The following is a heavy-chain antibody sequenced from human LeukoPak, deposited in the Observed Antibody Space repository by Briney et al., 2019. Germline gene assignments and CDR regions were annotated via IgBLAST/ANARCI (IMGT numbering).Heavy chain of an antibody. Sequence: GGSLRLSCAASGFTFSSYWMSWVRQAPGKGLEWVANIKQDGSEKYYVDSVKGRFTISRDNAKNSLYLQMNSLRAEDTAVYYCARVPNYDFWSGYYNTGIVCFDYWGQGTLVTVSS. J-gene: IGHJ4*02. CDR1: GFTFSSYW. CDR3: ARVPNYDFWSGYYNTGIVCFDY. V-gene: IGHV3-7*01. D-gene: IGHD3-3*01. CDR2: IKQDGSEK.